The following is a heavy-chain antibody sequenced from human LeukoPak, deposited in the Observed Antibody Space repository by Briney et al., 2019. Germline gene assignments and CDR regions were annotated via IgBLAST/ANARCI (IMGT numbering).Heavy chain of an antibody. J-gene: IGHJ6*04. D-gene: IGHD3-10*01. CDR3: ASGPYGSGSYLYYYYGMDV. CDR1: GGTFSSYA. V-gene: IGHV1-69*01. Sequence: SVNVSCKASGGTFSSYAISWVRQAPGQGLEWMGGIIPIFGTANYAQKFHGRVTITADESTSTAYMELSSLRSEDTAVYYCASGPYGSGSYLYYYYGMDVWGKGTTVTVSS. CDR2: IIPIFGTA.